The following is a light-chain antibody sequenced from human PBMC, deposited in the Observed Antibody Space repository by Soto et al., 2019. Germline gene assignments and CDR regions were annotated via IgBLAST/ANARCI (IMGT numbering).Light chain of an antibody. V-gene: IGLV1-44*01. CDR2: SND. Sequence: QSVLTQRPSASGTPGQRVSISCSGSSSNIGRNTVNWYQQLPGTAPKVLIYSNDQRPSGVPDRFSGSKSGTSASLAISGLQSEDEADYYCAAWDDSLNGQGVFGGGTKLTVL. CDR3: AAWDDSLNGQGV. CDR1: SSNIGRNT. J-gene: IGLJ3*02.